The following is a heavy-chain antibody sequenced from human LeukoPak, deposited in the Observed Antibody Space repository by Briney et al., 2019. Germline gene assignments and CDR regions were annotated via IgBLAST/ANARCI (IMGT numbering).Heavy chain of an antibody. CDR3: ARVPVDTNYFDY. D-gene: IGHD5-18*01. Sequence: PSETLSLTCAVSGGSISSGGYSWSWIRQPPGKGLEWIGYIYHSGSTYYNPSLKNRVTISVDRSKNQFSLKLSSVTAADTAVYYCARVPVDTNYFDYWGQGTLVTVSS. CDR2: IYHSGST. J-gene: IGHJ4*02. V-gene: IGHV4-30-2*01. CDR1: GGSISSGGYS.